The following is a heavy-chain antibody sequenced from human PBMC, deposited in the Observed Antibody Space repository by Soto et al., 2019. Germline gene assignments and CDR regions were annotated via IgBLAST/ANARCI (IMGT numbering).Heavy chain of an antibody. CDR3: ARGGARCDS. V-gene: IGHV4-59*11. CDR1: GGSITSHY. J-gene: IGHJ4*02. Sequence: QVQLQESGPGLVKPSETLSLTCIVSGGSITSHYWSWMRQAPGKGLEWIGYIYFTGSTNYNPSLKSRVTILVDTSNNQFSLKLKSVTAADTAVYYCARGGARCDSWGQGILVTVSS. CDR2: IYFTGST. D-gene: IGHD3-10*01.